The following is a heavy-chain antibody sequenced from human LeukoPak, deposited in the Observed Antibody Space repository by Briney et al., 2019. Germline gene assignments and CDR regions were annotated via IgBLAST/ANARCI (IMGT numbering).Heavy chain of an antibody. V-gene: IGHV1-46*01. CDR2: INPSGGST. CDR3: ARGAYYYDSSGYYYYFDY. J-gene: IGHJ4*02. D-gene: IGHD3-22*01. CDR1: GYTFPSYY. Sequence: ASVKVSCKASGYTFPSYYMHWVRQAPGQGLEWMGIINPSGGSTSYAQKFQGRVTMTRDMSTSTVYMELSSLRSVDTAVYYCARGAYYYDSSGYYYYFDYWGQGTLVTVSS.